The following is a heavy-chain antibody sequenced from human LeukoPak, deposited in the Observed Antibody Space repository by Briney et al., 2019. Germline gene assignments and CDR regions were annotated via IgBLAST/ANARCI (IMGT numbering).Heavy chain of an antibody. CDR3: ARSRRVGTSPFYGTDV. Sequence: GGSLRLSCAASGITFSGAYMTWVRQAPGKGLEWVANINPDGREKSYVDSVKGRFTISRDNAKDSLYLRMNSLRAEDTAVYYCARSRRVGTSPFYGTDVWGQGTTVTVSS. CDR2: INPDGREK. J-gene: IGHJ6*02. V-gene: IGHV3-7*04. D-gene: IGHD5-12*01. CDR1: GITFSGAY.